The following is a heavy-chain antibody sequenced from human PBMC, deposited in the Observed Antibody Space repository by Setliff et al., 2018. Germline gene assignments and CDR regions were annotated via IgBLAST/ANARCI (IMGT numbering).Heavy chain of an antibody. D-gene: IGHD2-15*01. J-gene: IGHJ5*02. CDR2: IYRSGTT. Sequence: SETLSLTCSVSGGSISRSYWAWIRQAPGKGMEWIGYIYRSGTTNYNPSLKSRLSMSVDTSKNEFSLKLRFVTAADTAVYYCARVDEEYCSGGTCYDWFDPWGPGTLVTVSS. CDR1: GGSISRSY. CDR3: ARVDEEYCSGGTCYDWFDP. V-gene: IGHV4-59*01.